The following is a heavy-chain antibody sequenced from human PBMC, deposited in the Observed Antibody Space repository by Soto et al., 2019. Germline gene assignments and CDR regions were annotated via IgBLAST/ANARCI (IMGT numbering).Heavy chain of an antibody. CDR2: ISAYNGNT. CDR3: ARLGYCSSTSCWGQDYYYYYYMDV. Sequence: ASVKVSCKASGYTFTSYGISWVRQAPGQGLEWMGWISAYNGNTNYAQKLQGRVTMTTDTSTSTAYMELRSLRSDDTAVYYCARLGYCSSTSCWGQDYYYYYYMDVWGKGTTVTVSS. V-gene: IGHV1-18*01. J-gene: IGHJ6*03. D-gene: IGHD2-2*01. CDR1: GYTFTSYG.